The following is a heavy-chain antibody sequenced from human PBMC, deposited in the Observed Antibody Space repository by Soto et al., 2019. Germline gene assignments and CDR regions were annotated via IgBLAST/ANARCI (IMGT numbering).Heavy chain of an antibody. V-gene: IGHV4-59*01. D-gene: IGHD6-6*01. Sequence: SATLSLTCTVSGGSISSDYWSWVRQPPGKGLKWIGYIYFSGSTNYNPSLESRVTISLDASKTQFSLKLRSLTTADTAVYYCARVGGVAARTFAYWGQGTLVTVSS. CDR2: IYFSGST. CDR1: GGSISSDY. J-gene: IGHJ4*02. CDR3: ARVGGVAARTFAY.